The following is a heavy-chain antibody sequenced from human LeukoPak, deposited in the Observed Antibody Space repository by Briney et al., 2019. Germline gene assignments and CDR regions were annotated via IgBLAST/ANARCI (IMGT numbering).Heavy chain of an antibody. J-gene: IGHJ4*02. CDR2: ISGSGGST. CDR3: AKDTAVVVTAPFDY. Sequence: GGSLRLSCAASGFTFSSYAMSWVRQAPGKGLEWVSAISGSGGSTYYADSVKGRFTISRDNSKNTLCLQMNSVRAEDTAVYYCAKDTAVVVTAPFDYWGQGTLVTVSS. D-gene: IGHD2-15*01. CDR1: GFTFSSYA. V-gene: IGHV3-23*01.